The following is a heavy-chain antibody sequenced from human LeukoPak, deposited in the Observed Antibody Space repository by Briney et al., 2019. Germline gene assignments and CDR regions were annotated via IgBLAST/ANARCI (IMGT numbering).Heavy chain of an antibody. CDR1: GFTFSSYW. Sequence: GGSLRLSCAASGFTFSSYWMHWVRQAPGKGLVWVTHINTDGSSTTYADSVKGRLTISRDNAKNTLYLQMNSLRAEDTAVYYCARSGGSSSLGYWGQGTLVTVSS. CDR2: INTDGSST. CDR3: ARSGGSSSLGY. J-gene: IGHJ4*02. D-gene: IGHD6-6*01. V-gene: IGHV3-74*01.